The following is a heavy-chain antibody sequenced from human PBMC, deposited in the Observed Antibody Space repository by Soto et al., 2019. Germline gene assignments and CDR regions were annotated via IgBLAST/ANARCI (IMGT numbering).Heavy chain of an antibody. CDR1: GFTFDDSA. J-gene: IGHJ4*02. V-gene: IGHV3-9*01. CDR3: AKGLSEGYFDY. Sequence: EVQLVESGGGLVQPGRSLRLSCAASGFTFDDSAMHWVRQPPGKGLEWVSGIGSNSGGIGYADSVKGRFTISRDNAKYSRYLQMNSLRAEDTALYYCAKGLSEGYFDYWGQGTLVTVSS. CDR2: IGSNSGGI.